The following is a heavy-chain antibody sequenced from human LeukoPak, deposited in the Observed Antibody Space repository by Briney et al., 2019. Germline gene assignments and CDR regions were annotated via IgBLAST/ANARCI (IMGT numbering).Heavy chain of an antibody. J-gene: IGHJ6*03. D-gene: IGHD4-17*01. CDR3: AKVRYGDYVPYYMDV. V-gene: IGHV3-30*02. CDR1: GFTFSSYG. Sequence: GGSLRLSCAASGFTFSSYGMNWVRQAPGKGLEGVAFIRYDGSNKYYADSVKGRFTISRDNSKNTLYLQMNSLRAEDTAVYYCAKVRYGDYVPYYMDVWGKGTTVTVSS. CDR2: IRYDGSNK.